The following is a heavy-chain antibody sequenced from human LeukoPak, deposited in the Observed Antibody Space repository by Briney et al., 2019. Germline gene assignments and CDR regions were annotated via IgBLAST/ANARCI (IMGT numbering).Heavy chain of an antibody. CDR3: ARDIGPPYGDYNQFDY. D-gene: IGHD4-17*01. CDR2: INPSGGST. CDR1: GYTFTSYY. V-gene: IGHV1-46*01. Sequence: ASVKVSYKASGYTFTSYYMHWVRQAPGQGLEWMGIINPSGGSTSYAQKFQGRVTMTRDTSTSTVYMELSSLRSEDTAVYYCARDIGPPYGDYNQFDYWGQGTLVTVSS. J-gene: IGHJ4*02.